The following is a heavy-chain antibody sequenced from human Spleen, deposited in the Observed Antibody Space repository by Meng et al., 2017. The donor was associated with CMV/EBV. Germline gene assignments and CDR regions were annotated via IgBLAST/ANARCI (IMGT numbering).Heavy chain of an antibody. V-gene: IGHV3-7*01. CDR2: IKQDGSEK. CDR1: GFTFSRYW. Sequence: GGSLRLSCAASGFTFSRYWMSWVRQAPGKGLEWVANIKQDGSEKKYVDSVKGRFTISRDNPKNSLYLQMNSLRAEDTAVYYCAKDREYIVVVPAALDYWGQGTLVTVSS. J-gene: IGHJ4*02. D-gene: IGHD2-2*01. CDR3: AKDREYIVVVPAALDY.